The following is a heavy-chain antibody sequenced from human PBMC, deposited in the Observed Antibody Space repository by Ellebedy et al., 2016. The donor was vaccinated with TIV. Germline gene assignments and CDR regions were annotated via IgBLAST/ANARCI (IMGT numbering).Heavy chain of an antibody. Sequence: ASVKVSCKASGYTFTSYDINWVRQATGQGLEWMGWMNPNSGNTGYPQKFQGRVTMTRNTSISTAYMELSSLRSEDTAVYYCARDKSLVSNFDPWGQGTLVTVSS. CDR1: GYTFTSYD. CDR2: MNPNSGNT. D-gene: IGHD3-9*01. V-gene: IGHV1-8*01. CDR3: ARDKSLVSNFDP. J-gene: IGHJ5*02.